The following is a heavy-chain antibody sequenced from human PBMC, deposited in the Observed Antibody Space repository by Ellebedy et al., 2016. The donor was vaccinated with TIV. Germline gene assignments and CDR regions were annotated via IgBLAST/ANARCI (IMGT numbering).Heavy chain of an antibody. CDR3: AAGYSGGLYGIDH. V-gene: IGHV3-74*01. Sequence: GESLKISCAASGFTFSSYWMHWVRQAPGKGLVWVSRINSDGSSTSYADSVKGRFTISRDNAQNSLYLQMNSLRDEDTAVYYCAAGYSGGLYGIDHWGQGTLVIVSS. D-gene: IGHD6-19*01. J-gene: IGHJ4*02. CDR1: GFTFSSYW. CDR2: INSDGSST.